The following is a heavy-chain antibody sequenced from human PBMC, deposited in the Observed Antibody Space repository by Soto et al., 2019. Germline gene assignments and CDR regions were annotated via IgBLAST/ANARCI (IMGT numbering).Heavy chain of an antibody. D-gene: IGHD2-21*02. CDR3: ASLDCGGDCSIDDY. V-gene: IGHV1-69*06. CDR1: GGTFSSYA. J-gene: IGHJ4*02. Sequence: SLKFSCKASGGTFSSYAISWVRQAPGQGLEWMGGIIPIFGTANYAQKFQGRVTITADKSTSTAYMELSSLRSEDTAVYYCASLDCGGDCSIDDYWGQGTLVTSPQ. CDR2: IIPIFGTA.